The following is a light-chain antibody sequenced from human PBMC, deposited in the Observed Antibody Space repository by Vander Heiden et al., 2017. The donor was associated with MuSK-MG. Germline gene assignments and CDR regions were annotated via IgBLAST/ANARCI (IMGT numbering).Light chain of an antibody. Sequence: QSALTQPPSASGSPGQSVTISCTGTSSDVGGYNYVSWYQQYPGKAPQLMIYEVSKRPSGVPDRFSGSKSGNTESLTVSGLQAEDEADYDCSSYAGSNNVVFGGGTQLTVL. V-gene: IGLV2-8*01. CDR3: SSYAGSNNVV. J-gene: IGLJ3*02. CDR2: EVS. CDR1: SSDVGGYNY.